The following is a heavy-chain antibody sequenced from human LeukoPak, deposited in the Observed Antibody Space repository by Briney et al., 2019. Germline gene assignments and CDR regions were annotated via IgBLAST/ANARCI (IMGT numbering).Heavy chain of an antibody. J-gene: IGHJ3*02. CDR3: AREPPGWQWLADDAFDI. D-gene: IGHD6-19*01. CDR2: ISSSGSTI. Sequence: PGGSLRLSCAASGFTFSSYNMNWVRQAPGKGLEWVSYISSSGSTIYYADSVKGRFTISRDNAKNSLYLQMNSLRAEDTAVYYCAREPPGWQWLADDAFDIWGQGTMVTVSS. V-gene: IGHV3-48*04. CDR1: GFTFSSYN.